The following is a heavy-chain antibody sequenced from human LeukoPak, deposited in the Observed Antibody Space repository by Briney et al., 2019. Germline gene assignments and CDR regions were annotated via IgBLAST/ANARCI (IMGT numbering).Heavy chain of an antibody. CDR2: INPNSGGT. Sequence: ASVKVSCTASGYTFTGYYMHWVRQAPGQGLEWMGWINPNSGGTNYAQKFQGRVTMTRDTSISTAYMELSRLRSDDTAVYYCARGRKYSSSSYYFDYWGQGTLVTVSS. D-gene: IGHD6-13*01. V-gene: IGHV1-2*02. CDR3: ARGRKYSSSSYYFDY. J-gene: IGHJ4*02. CDR1: GYTFTGYY.